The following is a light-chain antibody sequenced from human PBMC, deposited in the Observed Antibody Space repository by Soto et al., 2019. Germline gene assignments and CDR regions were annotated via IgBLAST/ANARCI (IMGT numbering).Light chain of an antibody. Sequence: DVQMTQSPSSLSASVGDIVTITWRASQDIRFNLGWFQQKPGEGPKRLIYSSSYLQSGVPSRFSANSSGTEFTLIINGLQPEDSASYFCLQHNTYPWTFGLGTKV. V-gene: IGKV1-17*01. CDR1: QDIRFN. CDR3: LQHNTYPWT. J-gene: IGKJ1*01. CDR2: SSS.